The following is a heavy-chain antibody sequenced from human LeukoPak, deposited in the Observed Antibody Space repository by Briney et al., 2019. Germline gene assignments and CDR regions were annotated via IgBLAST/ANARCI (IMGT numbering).Heavy chain of an antibody. CDR3: ARAAYSSTWYSRYFDL. Sequence: GGSLRLSCAASGFTVSSNYMSWVRQAPGKGLEWVSVIYSGGSTYYADSVKGRFTISRDNSKNTLYLQMSSLRAGDTAVYYCARAAYSSTWYSRYFDLWGRGTLVTVSS. D-gene: IGHD6-13*01. CDR2: IYSGGST. J-gene: IGHJ2*01. V-gene: IGHV3-66*01. CDR1: GFTVSSNY.